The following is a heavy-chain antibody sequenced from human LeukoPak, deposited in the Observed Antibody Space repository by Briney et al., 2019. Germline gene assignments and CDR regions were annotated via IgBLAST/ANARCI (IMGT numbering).Heavy chain of an antibody. J-gene: IGHJ5*02. CDR3: ARLKGRILTANWFDP. V-gene: IGHV3-53*01. D-gene: IGHD3-9*01. CDR1: GFTVSSNY. Sequence: GGSLRLSCAASGFTVSSNYMSWVRQAPGKGLEWVSVIYSGGSTYYADSVKGRFTISRDNSKNTLYLQMNSLRAEDTAVYYCARLKGRILTANWFDPWGQGTLDTVSS. CDR2: IYSGGST.